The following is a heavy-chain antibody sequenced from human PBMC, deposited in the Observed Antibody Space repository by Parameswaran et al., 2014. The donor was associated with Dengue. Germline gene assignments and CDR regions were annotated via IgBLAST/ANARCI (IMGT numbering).Heavy chain of an antibody. V-gene: IGHV1-18*01. J-gene: IGHJ3*02. Sequence: WVRQAPGQGLEWMGWISAYNGNTNYAQKLQGRVTMTTDTSTSTAYMELRSLRSDDTAVYYCARDRYCSGGSCYSRDAFDIWGQGTMVTVSS. D-gene: IGHD2-15*01. CDR2: ISAYNGNT. CDR3: ARDRYCSGGSCYSRDAFDI.